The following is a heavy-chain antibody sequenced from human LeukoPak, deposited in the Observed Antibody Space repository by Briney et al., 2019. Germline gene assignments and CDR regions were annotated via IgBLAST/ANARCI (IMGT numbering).Heavy chain of an antibody. CDR2: ISSSSSYI. D-gene: IGHD2-15*01. J-gene: IGHJ4*02. V-gene: IGHV3-21*01. Sequence: GGSLRLSCAASGFTFSSYSMNWVRQAPGKGLEWVSSISSSSSYIYYADSVKGRFTIPRDNAKNPLYLQMNSLRAEDTAVYYCARDCSGGSCYRTLDYWGQGTLVTVSS. CDR1: GFTFSSYS. CDR3: ARDCSGGSCYRTLDY.